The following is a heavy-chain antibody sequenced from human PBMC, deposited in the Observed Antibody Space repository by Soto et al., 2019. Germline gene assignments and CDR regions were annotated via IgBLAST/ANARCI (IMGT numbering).Heavy chain of an antibody. D-gene: IGHD2-2*02. Sequence: PGGSLRLSCAASGFTFSSYGMHWVRQAPGKGLEWVAVIWYDGSNKYYADSVKGRFTISRDNSKNTLYLQMNSLRAEDTAVYYCAKDCSSTSCYTGYGMDVWGQGTTVTVSS. V-gene: IGHV3-30*02. J-gene: IGHJ6*02. CDR1: GFTFSSYG. CDR3: AKDCSSTSCYTGYGMDV. CDR2: IWYDGSNK.